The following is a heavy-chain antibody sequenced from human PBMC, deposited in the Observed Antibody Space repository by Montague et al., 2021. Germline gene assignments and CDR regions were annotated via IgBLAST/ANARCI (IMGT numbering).Heavy chain of an antibody. CDR1: GDSMNTYK. D-gene: IGHD1-26*01. V-gene: IGHV4-59*01. CDR2: IYSSGNT. J-gene: IGHJ3*01. CDR3: AREGSAFDF. Sequence: SETLSLTCTVSGDSMNTYKWNWIRQPPGKGLEWIGYIYSSGNTNYNPSLKSRVTISVDTSRNQFSLEVRSVTAADTAKYYCAREGSAFDFWGQGIMVTVSS.